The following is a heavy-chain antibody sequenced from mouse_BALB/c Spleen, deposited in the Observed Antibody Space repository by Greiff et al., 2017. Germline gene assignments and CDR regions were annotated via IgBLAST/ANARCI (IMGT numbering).Heavy chain of an antibody. J-gene: IGHJ4*01. V-gene: IGHV5-17*02. CDR3: ARSSWDGYAMDY. D-gene: IGHD4-1*01. CDR2: ISSGSSTI. Sequence: EVKLMESGGGLVQPGGSRKLSCAASGFTFSSFGMHWVRQAPEKGLEWVAYISSGSSTIYYADTVKGRFTISRDNPKNTLFLQMTSLRSEDTAMYYCARSSWDGYAMDYWGQGTSVTVSS. CDR1: GFTFSSFG.